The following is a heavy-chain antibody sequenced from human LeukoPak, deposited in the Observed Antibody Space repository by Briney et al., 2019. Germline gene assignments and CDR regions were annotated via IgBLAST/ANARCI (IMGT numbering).Heavy chain of an antibody. CDR1: GVSIYDYY. V-gene: IGHV4-34*01. D-gene: IGHD3-9*01. CDR2: ISHTEGT. J-gene: IGHJ1*01. Sequence: SETLSLTCGVFGVSIYDYYWSWIRQSPGKGLEWIGEISHTEGTRYNPSLESRVTMSVGTSENQLSLKLIFVTAADTAVYYCARIRCGHSGSVCYNHWGLGTLVTVSS. CDR3: ARIRCGHSGSVCYNH.